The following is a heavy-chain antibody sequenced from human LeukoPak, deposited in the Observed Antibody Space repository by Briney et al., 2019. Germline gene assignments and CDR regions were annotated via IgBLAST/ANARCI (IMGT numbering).Heavy chain of an antibody. CDR1: GGTFSSYA. CDR2: IIPIFGTA. CDR3: ARSTRVVRGSLFDY. Sequence: SVKVSCKASGGTFSSYAISWVRQAPGQGLERMGGIIPIFGTANYAQKFQGRVTITTDESTGTAYMELSSLRSEDTAVYYCARSTRVVRGSLFDYWGQGTLVTVSS. V-gene: IGHV1-69*05. D-gene: IGHD3-10*01. J-gene: IGHJ4*02.